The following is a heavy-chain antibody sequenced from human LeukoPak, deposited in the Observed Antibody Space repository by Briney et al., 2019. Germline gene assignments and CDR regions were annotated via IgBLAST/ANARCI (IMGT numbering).Heavy chain of an antibody. J-gene: IGHJ6*02. D-gene: IGHD4-11*01. CDR2: ISYDGSNK. CDR3: ARDLQENGMDV. CDR1: GFTFSSYS. Sequence: GGSLRLSCAASGFTFSSYSMNWVRQAPGKGLEWVAVISYDGSNKYYADSVKGRFTISRDNSKNTLYLQMNSLRAEDAAVYYCARDLQENGMDVWGQGTTVTVSS. V-gene: IGHV3-30*03.